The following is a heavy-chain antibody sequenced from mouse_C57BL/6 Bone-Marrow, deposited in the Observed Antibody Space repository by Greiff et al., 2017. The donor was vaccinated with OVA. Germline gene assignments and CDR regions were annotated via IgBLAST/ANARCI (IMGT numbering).Heavy chain of an antibody. V-gene: IGHV10-1*01. D-gene: IGHD2-1*01. CDR2: IRSKSNNYAT. CDR3: VRYGNWYFDV. CDR1: GFSFNTYA. Sequence: EVQGVESGGGLVQPKGSLKLSCAASGFSFNTYAMNWVRQAPGKGLEWVARIRSKSNNYATYYADSVKDRFTISRDDSESMLYLQMNNLKTEDTAMYYCVRYGNWYFDVWGTGTTVTVSS. J-gene: IGHJ1*03.